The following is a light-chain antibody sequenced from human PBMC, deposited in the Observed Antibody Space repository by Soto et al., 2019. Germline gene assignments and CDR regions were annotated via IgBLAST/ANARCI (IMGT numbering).Light chain of an antibody. Sequence: EIVLTQSPGTLSLSLGERATVSCRASQSISSTSLAWYQQKPGQAPRLLIYGASTRATGIPDRFSGSESGTDFTLTISRLEPEDFVVYYCQQYGNSPFTFGQGTRLEIK. CDR2: GAS. V-gene: IGKV3-20*01. J-gene: IGKJ5*01. CDR3: QQYGNSPFT. CDR1: QSISSTS.